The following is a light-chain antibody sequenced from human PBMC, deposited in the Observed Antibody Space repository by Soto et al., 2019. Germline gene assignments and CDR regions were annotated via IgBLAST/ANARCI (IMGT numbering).Light chain of an antibody. J-gene: IGKJ1*01. CDR3: QHYSSYSEA. V-gene: IGKV1-5*03. CDR1: QSISSW. CDR2: KAS. Sequence: DIQMTQSPSTLSAYVGDRVTITCRASQSISSWLAWYQQKPGKAPKLLIYKASSLESGVPSRFSGSGSGTEFTLTISSLQPDDFATYYCQHYSSYSEAFGQGGMVDVK.